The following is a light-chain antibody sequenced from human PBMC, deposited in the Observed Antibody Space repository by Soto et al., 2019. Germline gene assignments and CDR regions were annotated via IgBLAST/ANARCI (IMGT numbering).Light chain of an antibody. CDR3: AAWDDSLNALV. CDR1: SSNIGGNA. CDR2: DND. Sequence: QSVLTQPPSASGTPGQRVTISCSGSSSNIGGNAVSWYQQLPGTAPKLLIHDNDQRPSGVPDRFSGSKSSTSASLAISGLQSEDEADYCCAAWDDSLNALVFGGGTKVTVL. J-gene: IGLJ2*01. V-gene: IGLV1-44*01.